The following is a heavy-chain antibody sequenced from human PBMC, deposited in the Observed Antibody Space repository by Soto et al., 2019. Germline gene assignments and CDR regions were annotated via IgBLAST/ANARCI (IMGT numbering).Heavy chain of an antibody. CDR3: ARHSPDFDWLSQFDY. D-gene: IGHD3-9*01. J-gene: IGHJ4*02. CDR1: GGSISNYY. Sequence: SETLSLTCTVSGGSISNYYWNWIRQSPGKGLEWIGYIFYFGSTNYNPSLKSRVTLSIDTSKNQLSLKLSSVTAADTAVYYCARHSPDFDWLSQFDYWGQGTLVTVSS. CDR2: IFYFGST. V-gene: IGHV4-59*08.